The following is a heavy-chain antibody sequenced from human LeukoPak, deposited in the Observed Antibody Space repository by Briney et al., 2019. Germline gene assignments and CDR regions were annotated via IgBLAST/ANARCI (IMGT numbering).Heavy chain of an antibody. CDR1: GFTVSSNY. CDR2: IYSGDNT. J-gene: IGHJ5*01. Sequence: GGSLRLSCAASGFTVSSNYMSWVRQAPGKGLEWVSLIYSGDNTYYADSVKGRFTISRDNSKNTLFLQMNSLRVEDTAVYYCVYWFDSWGQGTLVTVSS. V-gene: IGHV3-66*01. CDR3: VYWFDS.